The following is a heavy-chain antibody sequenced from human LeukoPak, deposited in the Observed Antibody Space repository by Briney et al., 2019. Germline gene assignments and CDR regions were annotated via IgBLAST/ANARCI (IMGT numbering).Heavy chain of an antibody. D-gene: IGHD6-13*01. CDR1: VYTFTSYY. CDR3: ARGRGWGQQLVQGYFDY. V-gene: IGHV1-46*01. CDR2: INPSGGST. J-gene: IGHJ4*02. Sequence: GASVKVSCKGSVYTFTSYYMYWVRQAPGQGLAWVGIINPSGGSTRYAHKFQGRVTLTRDTSTNTVYMELSSLRSEDTAVYYCARGRGWGQQLVQGYFDYWGQGTLVTVSS.